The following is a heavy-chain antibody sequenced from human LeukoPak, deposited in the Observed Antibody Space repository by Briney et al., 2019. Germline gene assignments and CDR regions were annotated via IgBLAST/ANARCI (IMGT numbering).Heavy chain of an antibody. D-gene: IGHD3-22*01. V-gene: IGHV4-38-2*02. CDR2: IYHSGST. Sequence: PSETLSLTCTVSGYSISSGYYWGWIRPPPGKGLEWIGSIYHSGSTYYNPSLKSRVTISVDTSKNQFSLKLSSVTAADTAVYYCARDSRSLYYYDSSGYYQEYNWFDPWGQGTLVTVSS. J-gene: IGHJ5*02. CDR3: ARDSRSLYYYDSSGYYQEYNWFDP. CDR1: GYSISSGYY.